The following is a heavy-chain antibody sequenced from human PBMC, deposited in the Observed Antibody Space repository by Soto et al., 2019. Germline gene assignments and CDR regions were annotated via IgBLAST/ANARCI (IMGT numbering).Heavy chain of an antibody. Sequence: EVQLVESGGGLIQPGGSLRLSCAASGFTVSTKYMSWVRQAPGKGLDWVSVIYSGGSTSYAESVKGRFSFSRDNSKNTLYLQMNSLRAEDTAVYYCAIFYSGYYFDYWGQGTLVTVSS. J-gene: IGHJ4*02. V-gene: IGHV3-53*01. CDR1: GFTVSTKY. CDR3: AIFYSGYYFDY. D-gene: IGHD1-26*01. CDR2: IYSGGST.